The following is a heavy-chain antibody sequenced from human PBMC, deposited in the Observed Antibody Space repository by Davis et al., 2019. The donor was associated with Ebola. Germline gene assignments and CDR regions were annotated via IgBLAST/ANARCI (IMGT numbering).Heavy chain of an antibody. CDR1: GGSISSSSYY. CDR2: IYYSGST. Sequence: SETLSLTCTVSGGSISSSSYYWGWIRQPPGKGLEWIGYIYYSGSTNYNPSLKSRVTISVDTSKNQFSLKLSSVTAADTAVYYCARESLGYCSSTSCYAPFDYWGQGTLVTVSS. V-gene: IGHV4-61*01. CDR3: ARESLGYCSSTSCYAPFDY. D-gene: IGHD2-2*01. J-gene: IGHJ4*02.